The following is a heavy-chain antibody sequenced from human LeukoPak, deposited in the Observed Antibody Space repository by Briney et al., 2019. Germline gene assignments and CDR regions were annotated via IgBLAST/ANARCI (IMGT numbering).Heavy chain of an antibody. J-gene: IGHJ4*02. CDR1: GFTFSNYY. CDR3: ARDKVTY. CDR2: INKGGSEK. V-gene: IGHV3-7*01. Sequence: GGSLRLSCAASGFTFSNYYMSWVRQAPGKGLEWVAHINKGGSEKYYVDSVKGRFTISRDNAKNPPYLQMNSLRVEDTAVYYCARDKVTYWGRGTLVTVSS.